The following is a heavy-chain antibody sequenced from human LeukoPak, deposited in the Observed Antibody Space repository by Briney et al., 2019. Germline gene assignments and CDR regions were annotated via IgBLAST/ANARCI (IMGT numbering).Heavy chain of an antibody. CDR2: IYYSGST. CDR3: ARLTPPGSFLEY. D-gene: IGHD2/OR15-2a*01. CDR1: GRSISSGSYY. J-gene: IGHJ4*02. Sequence: PSETPSLTCTVSGRSISSGSYYWGWIRQPPGKGLEWIGSIYYSGSTYYNLSLRSRVTISVDTSKNQFSLRLSSVTAADTAVYFCARLTPPGSFLEYWGQGTLVTVSS. V-gene: IGHV4-39*01.